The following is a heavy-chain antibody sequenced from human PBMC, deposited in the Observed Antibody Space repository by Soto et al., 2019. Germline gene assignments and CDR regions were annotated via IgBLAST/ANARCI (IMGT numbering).Heavy chain of an antibody. CDR1: GGSIGTSNW. Sequence: SETLSLTCDVSGGSIGTSNWWSWVRQPPGRGLEWMGQIHHSGSTNYNASLKSRVTISLDKSKNQFSLRLRSVTAADTAVYYCARGRSFRLVGVPLDSWGQGTLVTVSS. CDR3: ARGRSFRLVGVPLDS. V-gene: IGHV4-4*02. D-gene: IGHD3-16*02. CDR2: IHHSGST. J-gene: IGHJ4*02.